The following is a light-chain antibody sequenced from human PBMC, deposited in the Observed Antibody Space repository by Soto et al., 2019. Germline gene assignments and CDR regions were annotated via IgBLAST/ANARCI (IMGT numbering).Light chain of an antibody. CDR3: LQYNSYWT. CDR2: KTS. V-gene: IGKV1-5*03. CDR1: QSLSSW. Sequence: DIQMTQPPSTLSASVGDRVTITCRASQSLSSWLAWYQQKPGKAPKVLIYKTSSLESGVPSRFSGSGSGTEFTLTISSLQPDDFATYYCLQYNSYWTFGQGTKVDI. J-gene: IGKJ1*01.